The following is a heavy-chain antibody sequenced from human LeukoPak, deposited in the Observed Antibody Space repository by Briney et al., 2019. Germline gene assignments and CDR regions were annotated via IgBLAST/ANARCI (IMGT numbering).Heavy chain of an antibody. CDR2: INPNSGGT. CDR1: GYTFTGYY. V-gene: IGHV1-2*06. D-gene: IGHD2-2*01. Sequence: ASVKVSCKASGYTFTGYYMHWERQAPGQGLEWMGRINPNSGGTNYAQKFQGRVTMTRDTSISTAYMELSRLRSDDTAVYYCAREKVRQSGMDVWGQGTTVTVSS. CDR3: AREKVRQSGMDV. J-gene: IGHJ6*02.